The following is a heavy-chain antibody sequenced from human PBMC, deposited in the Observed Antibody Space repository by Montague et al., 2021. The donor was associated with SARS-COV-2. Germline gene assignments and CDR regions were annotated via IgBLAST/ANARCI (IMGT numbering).Heavy chain of an antibody. CDR3: ARHYDHSSRVDS. Sequence: SETLSLTCTVSGGSISSDYWTWIRQPPGKGPEWIGFVYYRGNTYXXPSLRGRVTISVDTSSNHFSLTLSSVTAADTAIYYCARHYDHSSRVDSWGQGTLVTVSS. CDR2: VYYRGNT. J-gene: IGHJ4*02. D-gene: IGHD3-16*01. CDR1: GGSISSDY. V-gene: IGHV4-59*08.